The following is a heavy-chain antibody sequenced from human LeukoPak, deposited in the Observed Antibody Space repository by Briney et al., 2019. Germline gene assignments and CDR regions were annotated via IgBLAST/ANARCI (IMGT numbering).Heavy chain of an antibody. CDR2: INHSGST. Sequence: SETLPLTCAVYGGSFSGYYWSWIRQPPGKGLEWIGEINHSGSTNYNPSLKSRVTISVDTSKNQFSLKLSSVTAADTAVYYCARRLKQWLVPYNWFDPWGQGTLVTVSS. CDR3: ARRLKQWLVPYNWFDP. D-gene: IGHD6-19*01. CDR1: GGSFSGYY. J-gene: IGHJ5*02. V-gene: IGHV4-34*01.